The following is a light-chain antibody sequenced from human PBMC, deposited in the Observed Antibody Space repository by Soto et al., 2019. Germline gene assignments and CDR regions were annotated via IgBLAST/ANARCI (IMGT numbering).Light chain of an antibody. CDR2: GIT. CDR3: SSYTSSSTLYV. J-gene: IGLJ1*01. V-gene: IGLV1-40*01. Sequence: VLTQPPSVSGAPGQRVTISCTGSGSNLGAGFDVHWYQHLPGTAPKLLIYGITNRPSGVPDRFSGSKSGTSASLAITGLQAEDEADYYCSSYTSSSTLYVFGTGTKVTVL. CDR1: GSNLGAGFD.